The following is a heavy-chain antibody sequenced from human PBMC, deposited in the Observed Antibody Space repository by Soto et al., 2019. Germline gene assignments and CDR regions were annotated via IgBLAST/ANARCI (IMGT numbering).Heavy chain of an antibody. CDR3: ARVPLGGNSGGTYYYYGMDV. Sequence: SETLSLTCSVSGGSISSYYWSWIRQPPGKGLEWIGYIYYSGSTNYNPSLKSRVTISVDTSKNQFSLKLSSVTAADTAVYYCARVPLGGNSGGTYYYYGMDVWGQGTTVTVSS. D-gene: IGHD2-21*02. V-gene: IGHV4-59*01. J-gene: IGHJ6*02. CDR1: GGSISSYY. CDR2: IYYSGST.